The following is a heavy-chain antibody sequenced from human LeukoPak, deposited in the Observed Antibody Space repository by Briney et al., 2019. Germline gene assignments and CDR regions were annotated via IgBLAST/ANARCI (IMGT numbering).Heavy chain of an antibody. J-gene: IGHJ5*02. V-gene: IGHV4-34*01. CDR1: NGSFTEYF. CDR3: AREKFLGRLTRVLGT. CDR2: VYHSGST. Sequence: RPSETLSLTCVVNNGSFTEYFWSWIRQPPGKGLEWIGEVYHSGSTNYNPSLKSRLSISADMSKKQFSLKLNSVTAADTAVYYCAREKFLGRLTRVLGTWGQGTLVTVSS. D-gene: IGHD3-3*01.